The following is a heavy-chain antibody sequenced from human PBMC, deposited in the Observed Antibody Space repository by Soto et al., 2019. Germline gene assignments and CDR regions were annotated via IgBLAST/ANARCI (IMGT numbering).Heavy chain of an antibody. CDR1: GASISVHSYY. Sequence: TLSLTCTVSGASISVHSYYWTWIRQSPEKGLEWIGEVNHSGTTYYNPSLKTRVTISVHTPKNQFSLKMSSVTAADTAVYYCARGIGYCSSINCYSSRRLRFDSWGQGTLVTVSS. V-gene: IGHV4-34*01. CDR3: ARGIGYCSSINCYSSRRLRFDS. D-gene: IGHD2-2*01. CDR2: VNHSGTT. J-gene: IGHJ4*02.